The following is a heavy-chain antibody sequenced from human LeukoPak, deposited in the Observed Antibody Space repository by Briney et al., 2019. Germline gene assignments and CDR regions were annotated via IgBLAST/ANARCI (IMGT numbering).Heavy chain of an antibody. V-gene: IGHV1-18*04. CDR2: ISAYNGNT. CDR3: AREVDSVGYSSGWYVSWELPQQDAFDI. CDR1: GYTFTDYY. Sequence: GASVKVSCKASGYTFTDYYMHWVRQAPGQGLEWMGWISAYNGNTNYAQKLQGRVTMTTDTSTSTAYMELRSLRSDDTAVYYCAREVDSVGYSSGWYVSWELPQQDAFDIWGQGTMVTVSS. D-gene: IGHD6-19*01. J-gene: IGHJ3*02.